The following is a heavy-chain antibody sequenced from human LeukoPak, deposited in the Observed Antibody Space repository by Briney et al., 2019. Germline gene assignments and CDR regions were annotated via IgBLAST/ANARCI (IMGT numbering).Heavy chain of an antibody. D-gene: IGHD3-10*01. V-gene: IGHV4-34*01. CDR3: ARVLRITMVRGVILPNWFDP. Sequence: SETLSLTCAVYGGSFSGYYWSWIRQPPGKGLEWIGEINHSGSTNYNPSLKSRVTISVDTSKNQFSLKLSSVTAADTAVYYCARVLRITMVRGVILPNWFDPWGQGTLVTVSS. CDR1: GGSFSGYY. J-gene: IGHJ5*02. CDR2: INHSGST.